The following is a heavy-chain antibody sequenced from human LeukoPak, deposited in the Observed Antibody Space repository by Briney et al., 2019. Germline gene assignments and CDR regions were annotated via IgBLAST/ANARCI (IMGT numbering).Heavy chain of an antibody. CDR1: GFTVSSNY. CDR2: INHSGST. D-gene: IGHD5-18*01. CDR3: ARLVSRAAMVTG. Sequence: GSLRLSRAASGFTVSSNYMNWIRQPPGKGLEWIGEINHSGSTNYNPSLKSRVTISVDTSKDQFSLKLSSVTAADTAVYYCARLVSRAAMVTGWGQGTLVTVSS. J-gene: IGHJ4*02. V-gene: IGHV4-34*01.